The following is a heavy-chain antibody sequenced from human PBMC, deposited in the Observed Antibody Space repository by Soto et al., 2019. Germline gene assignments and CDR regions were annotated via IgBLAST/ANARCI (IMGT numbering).Heavy chain of an antibody. CDR2: IKSKTDGGTT. CDR1: GFTFSNAW. CDR3: TTGWDTMIVVVIKGAYYYYGMDV. J-gene: IGHJ6*02. Sequence: PGGSLRLSCAASGFTFSNAWMSWVRQAPGKGLEWVGRIKSKTDGGTTDYAAPVKGRFTISRDDSKNTLYLQMNSLKTEDTAVYYCTTGWDTMIVVVIKGAYYYYGMDVWGQGTTVTVSS. D-gene: IGHD3-22*01. V-gene: IGHV3-15*01.